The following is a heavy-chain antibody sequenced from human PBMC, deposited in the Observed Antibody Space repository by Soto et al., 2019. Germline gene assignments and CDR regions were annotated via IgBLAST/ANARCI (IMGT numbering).Heavy chain of an antibody. V-gene: IGHV1-18*01. J-gene: IGHJ5*02. CDR1: GYTFTGYG. CDR2: ISAYNGNT. CDR3: ARDGSGAYSSSWFGGSNWFDP. D-gene: IGHD6-13*01. Sequence: GASVKVSCKASGYTFTGYGISWVRQAPGQGLEWMGWISAYNGNTNYAQKLQGRVTMTTDTSTSTAYMELRSLRSDDTAVYYCARDGSGAYSSSWFGGSNWFDPWGQGTLVTVSS.